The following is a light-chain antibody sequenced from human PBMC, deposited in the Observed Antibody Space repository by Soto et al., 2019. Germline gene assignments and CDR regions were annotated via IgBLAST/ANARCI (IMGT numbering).Light chain of an antibody. Sequence: QSALTQPASVSGSPGQSITISCTGTSSDVGGYSYVSWYQQRPGKAPKLMIYEVNKRPSGVPDRFSGSKSGNTASLTVSGLQAEDEADYYCSSYAGSSNVFGTGTKLTVL. CDR1: SSDVGGYSY. CDR3: SSYAGSSNV. J-gene: IGLJ1*01. CDR2: EVN. V-gene: IGLV2-8*01.